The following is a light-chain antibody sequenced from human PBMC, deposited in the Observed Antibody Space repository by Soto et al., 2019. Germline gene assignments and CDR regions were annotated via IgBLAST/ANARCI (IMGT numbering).Light chain of an antibody. Sequence: QSVLTQPASVSGSPGQSMTISCTGSSSDMGDYGYVSWYEQHPGKAPKVIIYEGTKRPSGVSNRFSGSNSGNTASLTIPGLQAADEADHSSSSYPHPNLLVTHFRTGSQVTVL. CDR2: EGT. J-gene: IGLJ1*01. CDR1: SSDMGDYGY. V-gene: IGLV2-14*01. CDR3: SSYPHPNLLVTH.